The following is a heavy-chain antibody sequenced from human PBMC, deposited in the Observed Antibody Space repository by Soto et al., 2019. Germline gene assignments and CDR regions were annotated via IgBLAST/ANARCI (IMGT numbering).Heavy chain of an antibody. CDR1: GFTFSRFG. Sequence: GVLRLSCAASGFTFSRFGMHWVRQAPGKGLEWVALISYDGSNKYYADSVKGRFTISRDKSKNTLYLQMNSLRAEDTAVYYCAKDRGWSSADLDYWGQGTLVTVAS. D-gene: IGHD6-19*01. CDR3: AKDRGWSSADLDY. J-gene: IGHJ4*02. V-gene: IGHV3-30*18. CDR2: ISYDGSNK.